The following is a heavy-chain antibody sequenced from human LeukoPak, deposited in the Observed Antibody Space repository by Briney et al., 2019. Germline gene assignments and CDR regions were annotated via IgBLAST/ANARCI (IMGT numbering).Heavy chain of an antibody. CDR1: GFTFDSYA. CDR3: AKGTIFGVDPYVFDI. CDR2: ISGNGGKT. J-gene: IGHJ3*02. Sequence: GGSLRLSCAASGFTFDSYAMSWVRQAPGKGLEWVSGISGNGGKTYYADSVNGRFTISRDNSKNTLDLQMNKLRAEDTAIYYCAKGTIFGVDPYVFDIWGEGRLVTVS. D-gene: IGHD3-3*01. V-gene: IGHV3-23*01.